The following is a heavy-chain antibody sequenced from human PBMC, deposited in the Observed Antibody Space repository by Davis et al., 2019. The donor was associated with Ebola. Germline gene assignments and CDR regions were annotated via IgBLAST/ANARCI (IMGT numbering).Heavy chain of an antibody. V-gene: IGHV3-48*01. CDR1: GFTVTTNH. D-gene: IGHD6-19*01. J-gene: IGHJ6*02. Sequence: GESLKISCSVSGFTVTTNHISWVRQAPGKGLEWVSYISSSSSTIYYADSVKGRFTISRDNSNNTLYLQMGSLRAEDMDVYYCARALEGYSSIWNPPAIWGQGTTVTVSS. CDR2: ISSSSSTI. CDR3: ARALEGYSSIWNPPAI.